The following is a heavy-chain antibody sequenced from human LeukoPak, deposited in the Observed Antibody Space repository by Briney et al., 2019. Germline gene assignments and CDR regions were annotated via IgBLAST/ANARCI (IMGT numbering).Heavy chain of an antibody. V-gene: IGHV4-34*01. CDR2: INHSGST. Sequence: SETLSLTCAVYGGSFSGYYWSWIRQPPGKGLEWIGDINHSGSTNYNPSLKSRVTVSVDTSNNQFSLKVSSVTAADTTVYYCARVSSGGPRDYFDYWGQGTLVTVSS. CDR3: ARVSSGGPRDYFDY. J-gene: IGHJ4*02. D-gene: IGHD2-8*02. CDR1: GGSFSGYY.